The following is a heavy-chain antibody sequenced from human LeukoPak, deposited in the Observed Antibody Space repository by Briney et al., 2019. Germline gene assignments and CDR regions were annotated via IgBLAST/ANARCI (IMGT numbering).Heavy chain of an antibody. J-gene: IGHJ4*02. D-gene: IGHD5-24*01. CDR2: ITYNSGTI. Sequence: GGSLRLSCAASGFTFDDYAMHWVRQAPGKGLEWVSGITYNSGTIGYADSAKGRFTISRDNAKNSLYLQMNSLRGEDTALYYCAKAGGATMTYIDYWGQGTLVTVSS. CDR1: GFTFDDYA. V-gene: IGHV3-9*01. CDR3: AKAGGATMTYIDY.